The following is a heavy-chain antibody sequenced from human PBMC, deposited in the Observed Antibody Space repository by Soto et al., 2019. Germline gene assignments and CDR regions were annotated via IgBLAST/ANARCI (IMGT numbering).Heavy chain of an antibody. V-gene: IGHV3-74*01. CDR3: AKVPYSWNDVLDH. J-gene: IGHJ4*02. CDR1: GFTFSRYW. CDR2: INGDGSST. D-gene: IGHD1-20*01. Sequence: GGSLRLSCAASGFTFSRYWMHGVRQAPGKRLVWVSRINGDGSSTSYADSVKGRFTISRDNAKNTLYLQMNSLRAEDTAVYYCAKVPYSWNDVLDHWGQGTLVTVSS.